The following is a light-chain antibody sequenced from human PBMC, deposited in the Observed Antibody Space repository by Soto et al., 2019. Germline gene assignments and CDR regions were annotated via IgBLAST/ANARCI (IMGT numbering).Light chain of an antibody. CDR3: QQYNNWPPIT. J-gene: IGKJ5*01. V-gene: IGKV3-15*01. CDR1: QSVSSD. CDR2: GAS. Sequence: EIVMTQSPATLSVSRGERATLSCRASQSVSSDLAWYQQKPGQAPRLLIYGASTRATGIPARFSGSGSGTEFTLTISSLQSEDFAVYYWQQYNNWPPITFGQGTRLEIK.